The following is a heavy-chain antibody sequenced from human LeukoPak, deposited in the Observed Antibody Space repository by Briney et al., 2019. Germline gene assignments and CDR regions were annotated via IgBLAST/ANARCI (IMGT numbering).Heavy chain of an antibody. CDR1: SYSISRGYY. D-gene: IGHD3-3*01. J-gene: IGHJ4*02. CDR2: IYQSGST. V-gene: IGHV4-38-2*02. CDR3: VREGPIRFLEQIDY. Sequence: SETLSLTCSVSSYSISRGYYWGWIRQSPGKGLEWIGNIYQSGSTSYNPSLKSRVTISLDMSKNQVSLKLSSVTAADTAVYYCVREGPIRFLEQIDYWGQGTLVTVSS.